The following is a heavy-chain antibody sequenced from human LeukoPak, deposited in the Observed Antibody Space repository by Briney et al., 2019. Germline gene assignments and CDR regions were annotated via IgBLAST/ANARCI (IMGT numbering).Heavy chain of an antibody. J-gene: IGHJ4*02. V-gene: IGHV4-4*07. CDR3: ARDGLYTYGSSYFDY. Sequence: SETLSLTCIVSGASISTYHWSWIRQSAEKGLEWIGRAHSDGTTNYIPSIKSRVTMSIDTSKNQLSLKLTSVTAADAAVYYCARDGLYTYGSSYFDYWGQGTLVTVSS. CDR1: GASISTYH. CDR2: AHSDGTT. D-gene: IGHD5-18*01.